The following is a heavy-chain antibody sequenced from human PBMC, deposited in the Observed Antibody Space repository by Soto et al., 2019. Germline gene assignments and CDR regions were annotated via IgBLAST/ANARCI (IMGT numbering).Heavy chain of an antibody. CDR2: ISTSGGNT. Sequence: EVQLLESGGGLVQPGGSLRLSCVASGFTFSSYAMNWVRQAPGKGLEWVSAISTSGGNTYYADSVKGRFAISRDNSKNTLYLQMTSRRAEDTAVYYCAKRPIFGVVIIIIYNGMDVWGQGTTVTVSS. D-gene: IGHD3-3*01. V-gene: IGHV3-23*01. J-gene: IGHJ6*02. CDR1: GFTFSSYA. CDR3: AKRPIFGVVIIIIYNGMDV.